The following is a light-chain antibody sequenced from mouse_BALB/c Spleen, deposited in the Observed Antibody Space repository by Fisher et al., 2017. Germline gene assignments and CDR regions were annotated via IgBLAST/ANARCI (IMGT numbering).Light chain of an antibody. V-gene: IGKV4-53*01. CDR1: SSISSSN. J-gene: IGKJ5*01. CDR2: GTS. Sequence: DIVLTQSPAIMSASPGEKVTMTCRASSSISSSNLHWYQQKSETSPKPWIYGTSNLASGVPVRFSGSGSGTSFSFTINSMEAEDVATYYCQQRSSYPLTFGAGTKLELK. CDR3: QQRSSYPLT.